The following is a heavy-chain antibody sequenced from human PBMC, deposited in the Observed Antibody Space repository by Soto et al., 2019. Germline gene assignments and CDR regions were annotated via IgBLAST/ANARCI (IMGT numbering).Heavy chain of an antibody. CDR2: IYYSGST. D-gene: IGHD2-2*01. V-gene: IGHV4-59*01. J-gene: IGHJ5*02. CDR1: GGSISSYY. Sequence: LSLTCTVSGGSISSYYWSWIRQPPGKGLEWIGYIYYSGSTNYNSSLKSRVTISVDTSKNQFSLKLSSVTAADTAVYYCARGRVVVPAAVMFNCLDPWGQGALVTVSS. CDR3: ARGRVVVPAAVMFNCLDP.